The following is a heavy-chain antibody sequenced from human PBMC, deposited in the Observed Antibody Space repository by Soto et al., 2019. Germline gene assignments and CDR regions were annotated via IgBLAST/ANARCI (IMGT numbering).Heavy chain of an antibody. D-gene: IGHD6-19*01. Sequence: PSETVSLTCTVSGGSVSSGSYYWSWIRQPPGKGLEWIGYISYSGSTNYNPSLKSRVTISVDTSKNQFSLKLSSVTAADTAVYYCARERSSGWEVFDYWGQGTLVTVSS. CDR1: GGSVSSGSYY. CDR3: ARERSSGWEVFDY. J-gene: IGHJ4*02. V-gene: IGHV4-61*01. CDR2: ISYSGST.